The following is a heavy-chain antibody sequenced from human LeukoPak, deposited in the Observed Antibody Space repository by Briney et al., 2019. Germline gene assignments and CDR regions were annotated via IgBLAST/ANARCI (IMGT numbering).Heavy chain of an antibody. J-gene: IGHJ4*02. Sequence: SETLSLTCTVSGGSISTYYWSWIRQPPGKGLEWIGYIHYSGSTNYNPSLKSRVTISVDTSKNQFSLKLSSVTAADTAVYYCAGDYSTYYFDYWGQGSLATVSS. CDR1: GGSISTYY. CDR2: IHYSGST. CDR3: AGDYSTYYFDY. D-gene: IGHD4-11*01. V-gene: IGHV4-59*01.